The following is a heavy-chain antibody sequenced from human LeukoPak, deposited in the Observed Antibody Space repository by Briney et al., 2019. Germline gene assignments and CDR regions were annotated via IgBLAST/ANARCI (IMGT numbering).Heavy chain of an antibody. D-gene: IGHD4-17*01. CDR3: ARDLAYGDDGL. CDR2: ISSSSYI. V-gene: IGHV3-21*01. CDR1: GFTLSNCS. Sequence: GGSRRLSCAASGFTLSNCSMNWVRQAPGKGLEWVAFISSSSYIFYADSLKGRFTISRDNAKNSLYLQMNSLRADDTAVYYCARDLAYGDDGLWGQGTLVTVSS. J-gene: IGHJ4*02.